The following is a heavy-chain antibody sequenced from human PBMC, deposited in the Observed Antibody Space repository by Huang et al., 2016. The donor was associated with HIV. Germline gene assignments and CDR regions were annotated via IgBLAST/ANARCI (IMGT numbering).Heavy chain of an antibody. V-gene: IGHV1-18*01. J-gene: IGHJ6*03. Sequence: QVQLVQSGAEVKKPGASVKVSCKASGYTFSSFGISWVGQAPGQGLAWVGWISVYNGNTKFAQKFQGRLTMTTDTSTSTAYMELRSLRSDDTAVYYCARGGGIQLWLLGYYYMDVWGNGTTVTVSS. CDR3: ARGGGIQLWLLGYYYMDV. D-gene: IGHD5-18*01. CDR1: GYTFSSFG. CDR2: ISVYNGNT.